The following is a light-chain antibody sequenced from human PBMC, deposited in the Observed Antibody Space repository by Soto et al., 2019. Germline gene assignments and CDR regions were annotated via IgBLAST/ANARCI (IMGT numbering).Light chain of an antibody. V-gene: IGLV1-44*01. CDR2: SNN. CDR1: SSNIGSNT. CDR3: AAWDDSLNGYA. Sequence: QSVLTQPPSASGTPGQRVTISCSGSSSNIGSNTVSWYQQLPGTAPKLLIYSNNQRPSGVPDRFSGSKSGTSASLAISWLQSEDEADYYCAAWDDSLNGYAFGSGTKLTVL. J-gene: IGLJ1*01.